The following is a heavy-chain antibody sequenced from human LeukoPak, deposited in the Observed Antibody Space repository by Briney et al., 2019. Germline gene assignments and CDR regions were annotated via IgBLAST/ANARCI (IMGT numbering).Heavy chain of an antibody. D-gene: IGHD2-15*01. Sequence: PSETLSLTCTVSGGSISSGSYYWSWIRQPAGKGLEWIGRIYTSGSTNYNPSLKSRVTISVDTSKNQFSLKLSSVTAADTAVYYCARDIVVVVAAPSYYYYYYYMDVWGKGTTVTISS. CDR1: GGSISSGSYY. CDR3: ARDIVVVVAAPSYYYYYYYMDV. V-gene: IGHV4-61*02. CDR2: IYTSGST. J-gene: IGHJ6*03.